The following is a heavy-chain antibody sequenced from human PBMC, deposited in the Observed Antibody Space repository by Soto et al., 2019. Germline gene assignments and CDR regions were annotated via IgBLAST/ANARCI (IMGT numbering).Heavy chain of an antibody. Sequence: GGSLRLSCAASGFTFSNAWMSWVRQAPGKGLEWVGRIKSKTDGGTTDYAAPVKGRFTISRDDSKNTLYLQMNSLKTEDTAVYYCTTFLDYGDYYYFDYWGQGTLVTVSS. J-gene: IGHJ4*02. CDR1: GFTFSNAW. D-gene: IGHD4-17*01. CDR2: IKSKTDGGTT. V-gene: IGHV3-15*01. CDR3: TTFLDYGDYYYFDY.